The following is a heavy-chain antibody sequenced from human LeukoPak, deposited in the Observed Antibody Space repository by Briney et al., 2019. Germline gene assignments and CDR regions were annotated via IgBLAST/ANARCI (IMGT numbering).Heavy chain of an antibody. CDR2: IWYDGTNK. CDR1: RFTFSDYG. Sequence: GRSLRLSCEASRFTFSDYGMHWVRQAPGKGLEWVAVIWYDGTNKYYAESVKGRFTISRDNSKNTVFLKMNSLRVDDTAVYYCARDSMEHPGGDAFDIWGQGTMVTVSS. D-gene: IGHD2/OR15-2a*01. CDR3: ARDSMEHPGGDAFDI. J-gene: IGHJ3*02. V-gene: IGHV3-33*01.